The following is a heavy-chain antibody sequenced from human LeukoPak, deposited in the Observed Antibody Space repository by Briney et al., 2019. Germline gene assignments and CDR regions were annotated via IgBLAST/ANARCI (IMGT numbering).Heavy chain of an antibody. Sequence: PGGSLRLSCAASGFTVSSNYMSWVRQAPGKGLEWVSVIYSGGSTYYADSVKGRFTISRDNSKNTLYLQMSSLRAEDTAVYYCGKDQNVAAAGIPYDYWGQGTLVTVSS. CDR2: IYSGGST. J-gene: IGHJ4*02. CDR1: GFTVSSNY. V-gene: IGHV3-66*01. CDR3: GKDQNVAAAGIPYDY. D-gene: IGHD6-13*01.